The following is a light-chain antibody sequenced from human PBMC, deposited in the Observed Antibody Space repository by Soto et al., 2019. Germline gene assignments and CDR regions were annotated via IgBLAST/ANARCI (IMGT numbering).Light chain of an antibody. V-gene: IGKV3-20*01. CDR1: QSVSSSY. J-gene: IGKJ5*01. Sequence: EIVLTQSPGTLSLSPGERATLSFRASQSVSSSYLAWYQQKPGQAPRLLIYGASRRATGVPDRFSGSGSGTDFTLTISGLEPEDFAVYYCQQYDSSPFTCGQGTRLDIK. CDR2: GAS. CDR3: QQYDSSPFT.